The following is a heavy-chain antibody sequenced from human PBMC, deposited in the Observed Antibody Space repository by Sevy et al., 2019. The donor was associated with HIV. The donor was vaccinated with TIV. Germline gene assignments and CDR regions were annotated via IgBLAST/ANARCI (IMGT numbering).Heavy chain of an antibody. CDR2: ISGSGGST. CDR3: AGLKGVVVVTAIIGWFDP. Sequence: GGSLRLSCAASGFTFSSYAMSWVRQAPGKGLEWVSAISGSGGSTYYADSVKGRFTISRDNSKNTLYLQMNSLRAEDTAVYYCAGLKGVVVVTAIIGWFDPWGQGTLVTVFS. D-gene: IGHD2-21*02. CDR1: GFTFSSYA. J-gene: IGHJ5*02. V-gene: IGHV3-23*01.